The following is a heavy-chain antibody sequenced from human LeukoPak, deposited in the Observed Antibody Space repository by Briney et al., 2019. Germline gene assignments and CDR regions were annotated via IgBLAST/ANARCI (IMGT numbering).Heavy chain of an antibody. CDR2: MNPNSGNT. D-gene: IGHD2-2*01. Sequence: ASVTVSCTASGYTFTSYDINWVRQATGQGLEWMGWMNPNSGNTGYAQKFQGRVTMTRNTSISTAYMELSSLRSEDTAVYYCARGYCSSTSCSWDYYYYGMDVWGQGTTVTVSS. V-gene: IGHV1-8*01. CDR1: GYTFTSYD. CDR3: ARGYCSSTSCSWDYYYYGMDV. J-gene: IGHJ6*02.